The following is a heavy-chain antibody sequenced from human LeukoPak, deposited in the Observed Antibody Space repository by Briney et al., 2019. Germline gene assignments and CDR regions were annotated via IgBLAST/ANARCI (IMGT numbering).Heavy chain of an antibody. D-gene: IGHD4-17*01. CDR2: ISYDGSNK. CDR1: GFTFSSYG. J-gene: IGHJ4*02. V-gene: IGHV3-30*18. Sequence: GRSLRLSCAASGFTFSSYGMHWVRQAPGKGLEWVAVISYDGSNKYYADSVKGRFTISRDNSKNTLYLQMNSLRAEDTAVYYCAKARRGVTTVTFLDYWGRGTLVTVSS. CDR3: AKARRGVTTVTFLDY.